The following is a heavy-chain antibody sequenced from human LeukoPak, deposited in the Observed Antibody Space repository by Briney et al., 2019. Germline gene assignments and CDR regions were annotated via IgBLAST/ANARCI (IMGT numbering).Heavy chain of an antibody. J-gene: IGHJ3*02. CDR1: GGSISGHY. D-gene: IGHD1-14*01. V-gene: IGHV4-59*11. Sequence: SETLSLTCTVSGGSISGHYWSWIRQPPGKGLEWIGYIHYSGSTNYKPSLKSRVTISVDTSKNHFSLKLNSVTAADTAVYYCARGGAGGAFDIWGQGTMVTVSS. CDR2: IHYSGST. CDR3: ARGGAGGAFDI.